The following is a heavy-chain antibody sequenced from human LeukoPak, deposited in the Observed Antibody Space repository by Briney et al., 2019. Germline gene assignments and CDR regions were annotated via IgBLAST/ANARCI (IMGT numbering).Heavy chain of an antibody. CDR1: GGSFSGCY. CDR2: INHSGST. Sequence: SETLSLTCAVYGGSFSGCYWSCIRQPPGKGLEWIGEINHSGSTNYNPSLKSRVTISVDTSKNQFSLKLSSVTAADTAVYYCARAWYFDLWGRGTLVTVSS. V-gene: IGHV4-34*01. J-gene: IGHJ2*01. CDR3: ARAWYFDL.